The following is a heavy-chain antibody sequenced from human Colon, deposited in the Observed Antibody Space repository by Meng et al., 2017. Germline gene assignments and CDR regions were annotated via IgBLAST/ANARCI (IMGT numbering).Heavy chain of an antibody. CDR3: ARDSYEEYYYDSSGYYWDFAY. V-gene: IGHV3-30*04. CDR2: ISYDGSNK. D-gene: IGHD3-22*01. CDR1: GFTFSSYA. J-gene: IGHJ4*02. Sequence: GESLKISCAASGFTFSSYAMHWVRQAPGKGLEWVAVISYDGSNKYYADSVKGRFTISRDNSKNTLYLQMNSLRAEDTAVYYCARDSYEEYYYDSSGYYWDFAYWGQGKLV.